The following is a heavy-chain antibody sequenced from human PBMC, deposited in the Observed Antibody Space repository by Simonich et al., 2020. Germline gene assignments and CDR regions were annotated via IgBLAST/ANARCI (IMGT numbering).Heavy chain of an antibody. V-gene: IGHV3-7*01. CDR3: ARDREVYGSGSYYNY. CDR2: IKQDGREK. D-gene: IGHD3-10*01. CDR1: GFTFSSYW. Sequence: EVQLVESGGGLVQPGGSLRXXCAASGFTFSSYWISWVRQALGKGRGGAGQGKEKGLEWVSNIKQDGREKYYVDPVKGRFTXSRDNXKNXXXLXMNSLRAXXXAVYYCARDREVYGSGSYYNYWGQGTLVTVSS. J-gene: IGHJ4*02.